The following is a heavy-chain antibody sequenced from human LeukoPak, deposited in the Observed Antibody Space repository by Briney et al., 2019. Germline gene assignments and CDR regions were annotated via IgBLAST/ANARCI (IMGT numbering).Heavy chain of an antibody. CDR1: GFTFSSYS. Sequence: GGSLRLSCAASGFTFSSYSMNWVRQAPGKGLEWISYISSSGSTMYYADSVKGRFIISRDNAKSSLYLQMNSLRAEDTAIYYCARDNVGAWFLIDYWGQGNLVTVSS. CDR2: ISSSGSTM. CDR3: ARDNVGAWFLIDY. V-gene: IGHV3-48*01. J-gene: IGHJ4*02. D-gene: IGHD1-26*01.